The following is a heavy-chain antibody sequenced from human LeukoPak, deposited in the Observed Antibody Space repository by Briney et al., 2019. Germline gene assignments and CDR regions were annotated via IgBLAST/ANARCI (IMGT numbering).Heavy chain of an antibody. D-gene: IGHD3-10*01. CDR2: ISGSGGDT. CDR1: GFTFSSYA. CDR3: AKDLGGEGGSGFPGY. Sequence: PGGSLRLSCAASGFTFSSYAMSWVRQAPGKGLEWVSAISGSGGDTYYADSVKGRFTISRDNSKNTLYLRMNSLRVEDAAVYYCAKDLGGEGGSGFPGYWGRGTLVTVSS. J-gene: IGHJ4*02. V-gene: IGHV3-23*01.